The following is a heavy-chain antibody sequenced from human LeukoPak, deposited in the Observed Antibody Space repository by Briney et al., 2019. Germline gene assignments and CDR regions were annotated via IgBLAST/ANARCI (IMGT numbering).Heavy chain of an antibody. CDR3: ARVYSSGWYAGMDV. V-gene: IGHV1-2*02. CDR1: GYTFTGYY. J-gene: IGHJ6*02. D-gene: IGHD6-19*01. CDR2: INPNSGGT. Sequence: ASVKVSCKASGYTFTGYYMHWVRQAPGHGREWMGWINPNSGGTNYAQKFQGRVSMTRDTSISTAYMELSRLRSDDTAVYYCARVYSSGWYAGMDVWGQGTTVTVSS.